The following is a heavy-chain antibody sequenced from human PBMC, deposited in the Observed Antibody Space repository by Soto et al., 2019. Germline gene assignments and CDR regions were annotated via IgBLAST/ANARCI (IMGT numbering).Heavy chain of an antibody. V-gene: IGHV4-30-2*01. CDR3: ARGRDGYKFDY. D-gene: IGHD5-12*01. Sequence: LSLTCAVSGGSISSGGYSWSWIRQPPGKGLEWIGYIYHSGSTYYNPSLKSRVTISVDRSKNQFSLKLSSVTAADTAVYYCARGRDGYKFDYWGQGTLVTVSS. J-gene: IGHJ4*02. CDR2: IYHSGST. CDR1: GGSISSGGYS.